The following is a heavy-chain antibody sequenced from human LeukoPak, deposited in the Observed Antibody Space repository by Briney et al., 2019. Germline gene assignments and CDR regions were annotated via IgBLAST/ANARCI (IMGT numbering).Heavy chain of an antibody. CDR2: IYYSGST. D-gene: IGHD3-10*01. CDR1: GGSISSYY. CDR3: ARGRSSMVRGYYYYYMDV. Sequence: SETLSLTCTVSGGSISSYYWSWIRQPPGKGLEWIGYIYYSGSTNYNPSLRSRVTISVDTSKNQFSLKLSSVTAADTAVYYCARGRSSMVRGYYYYYMDVWGKGTTVTVSS. J-gene: IGHJ6*03. V-gene: IGHV4-59*01.